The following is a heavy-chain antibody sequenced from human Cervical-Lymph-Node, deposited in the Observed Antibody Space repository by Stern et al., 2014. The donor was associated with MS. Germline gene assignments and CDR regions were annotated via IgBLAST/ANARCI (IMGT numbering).Heavy chain of an antibody. CDR2: IYYSGST. CDR1: GGSISSGGYY. V-gene: IGHV4-31*03. J-gene: IGHJ4*02. Sequence: QVQLQESGPGLVKPSQTLSLTCTVSGGSISSGGYYWSWIRQPPGKGLEWLGYIYYSGSTYYNPSLKSRVTISVDTSKNQFSLKLSSVTAADTAVYYCARSLVVVAATYFDYWGQGTLVTVSS. D-gene: IGHD2-15*01. CDR3: ARSLVVVAATYFDY.